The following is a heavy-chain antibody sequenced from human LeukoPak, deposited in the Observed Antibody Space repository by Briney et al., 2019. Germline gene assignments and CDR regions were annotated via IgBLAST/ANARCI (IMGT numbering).Heavy chain of an antibody. J-gene: IGHJ4*02. Sequence: ASVKVSCKASGYTFTSYDINWVRQATGQGLEWMGWMNPDSGNTGYAQKFQGRVTITRSTSIGTAYMELSSLRSEDTAVYYCARAKFRQGSPEDYWGQGTLVTVSS. CDR3: ARAKFRQGSPEDY. D-gene: IGHD3-10*01. V-gene: IGHV1-8*03. CDR2: MNPDSGNT. CDR1: GYTFTSYD.